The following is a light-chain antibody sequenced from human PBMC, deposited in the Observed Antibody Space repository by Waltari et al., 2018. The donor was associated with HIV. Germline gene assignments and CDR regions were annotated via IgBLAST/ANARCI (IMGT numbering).Light chain of an antibody. CDR1: SSDVGAYNY. J-gene: IGLJ2*01. Sequence: QSALTQPPSASGSPGQSVTISCTGTSSDVGAYNYVSWFQQHPGKAPKLMIYAVTKRPPGVPDRFSGSKSGNTASLTVSGLQAEDEADYYCASHAGSKDVFGGGTRLTVL. V-gene: IGLV2-8*01. CDR3: ASHAGSKDV. CDR2: AVT.